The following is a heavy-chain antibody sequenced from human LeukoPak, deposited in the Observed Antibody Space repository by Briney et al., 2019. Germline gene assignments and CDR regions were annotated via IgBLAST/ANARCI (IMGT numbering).Heavy chain of an antibody. CDR2: IKKDGSEK. V-gene: IGHV3-7*01. Sequence: GGSLRLSCAASGFTFSTYWMSWVRQAPGKGLEWVANIKKDGSEKYYVDSVKGRFTISRDSAKNSLYLQVNSLRAEDTAVYYCAREGYGSGSRGYYYYMDVWGKGTTVTVSS. CDR1: GFTFSTYW. D-gene: IGHD3-10*01. CDR3: AREGYGSGSRGYYYYMDV. J-gene: IGHJ6*03.